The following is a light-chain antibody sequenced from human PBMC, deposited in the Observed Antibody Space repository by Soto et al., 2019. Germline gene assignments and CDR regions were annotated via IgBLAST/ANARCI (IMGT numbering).Light chain of an antibody. CDR1: SSDIGTYNL. CDR2: EDN. J-gene: IGLJ1*01. CDR3: CSYAGGATYV. Sequence: QSALTQPASVSGSPGQSITISCTGTSSDIGTYNLVSWYQKYPGKAPKLIIYEDNKRPSGVSNRFSSSESGNTAYLTISGLQAEDEAAYFCCSYAGGATYVFGTGTTLTVL. V-gene: IGLV2-23*01.